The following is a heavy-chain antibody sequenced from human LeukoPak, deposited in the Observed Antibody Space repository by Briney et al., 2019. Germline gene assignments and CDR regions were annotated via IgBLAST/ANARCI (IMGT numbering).Heavy chain of an antibody. CDR2: IKQDESEK. V-gene: IGHV3-7*01. D-gene: IGHD1-14*01. Sequence: GGSLRLSCAASGFTFSNYWMTWVRQAPGKGLEWVANIKQDESEKYYVDSVKGRFTISRDNAKNSLYLQMNSLRAEDTAVYYCARDGGRSGNHNYRGQGTLVTVSS. CDR1: GFTFSNYW. J-gene: IGHJ4*02. CDR3: ARDGGRSGNHNY.